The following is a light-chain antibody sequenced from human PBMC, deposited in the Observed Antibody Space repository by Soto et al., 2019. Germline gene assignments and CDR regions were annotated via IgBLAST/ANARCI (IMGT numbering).Light chain of an antibody. J-gene: IGKJ2*01. CDR3: QQYDYLPYT. CDR1: EDITNY. CDR2: DAS. Sequence: DIQMTQSPSSLSASVGDKVTITCQADEDITNYLNWYQQKPGKAPKLLIYDASNLETGVPSRFSGSGSGTAFTFTITSLQPEDIATYYCQQYDYLPYTFGQGTKLEIK. V-gene: IGKV1-33*01.